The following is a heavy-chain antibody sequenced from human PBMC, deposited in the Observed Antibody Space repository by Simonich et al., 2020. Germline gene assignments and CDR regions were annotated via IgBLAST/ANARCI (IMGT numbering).Heavy chain of an antibody. CDR2: INPNRRGT. CDR1: GYTFTGYY. D-gene: IGHD6-13*01. J-gene: IGHJ6*03. CDR3: ARGRIAAAGTYYYYYMDV. V-gene: IGHV1-2*02. Sequence: QVQLVQSGAEVKKPGASVKVSCKASGYTFTGYYMHWVRQAPSQGLGRMIWINPNRRGTNYAQKIQSRVTMTRDTSISTAYMELSRLGSDDTAVYYCARGRIAAAGTYYYYYMDVWGKGTTVTVSS.